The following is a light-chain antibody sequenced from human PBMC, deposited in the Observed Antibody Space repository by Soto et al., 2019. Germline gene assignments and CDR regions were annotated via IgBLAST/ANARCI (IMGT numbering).Light chain of an antibody. CDR1: QTISSW. Sequence: DIQMTQSPSTLSGSVGDRVTITCRASQTISSWLAWYQQKPGKAPKLLIYKASTLKSGVPSRFSGSGSGTEFTLTISSLQPDDFATYYCQNYNTYSEAFGPWTKLDI. CDR3: QNYNTYSEA. V-gene: IGKV1-5*03. CDR2: KAS. J-gene: IGKJ1*01.